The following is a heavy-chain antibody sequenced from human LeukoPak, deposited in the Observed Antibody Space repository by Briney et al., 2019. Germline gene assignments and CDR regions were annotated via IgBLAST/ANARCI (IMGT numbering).Heavy chain of an antibody. CDR1: GFTVSSNY. CDR3: ARGLWQQLGNDAFDI. J-gene: IGHJ3*02. Sequence: GGSLRLSCAASGFTVSSNYMSWVRQAPGKGLEWVSVIYSGGSTYYADSVKGRFTISRDNSKNTLYLQMNSLRAEDTAVYYCARGLWQQLGNDAFDIWGQGTMVTVSS. V-gene: IGHV3-53*01. D-gene: IGHD6-13*01. CDR2: IYSGGST.